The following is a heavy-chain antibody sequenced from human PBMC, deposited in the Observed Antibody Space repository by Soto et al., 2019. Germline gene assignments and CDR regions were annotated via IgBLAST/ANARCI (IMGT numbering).Heavy chain of an antibody. CDR2: INHSGST. Sequence: SETLSLTCAVYGGSFSGYYWSWIRQPPGKGLEWIGEINHSGSTNYNPSLKSRVTISVDTSKNQFSLKLSSVTAADTAVYYCARAGSSWYRGGFDHWGQGTLVTVSS. J-gene: IGHJ4*02. CDR1: GGSFSGYY. D-gene: IGHD6-13*01. CDR3: ARAGSSWYRGGFDH. V-gene: IGHV4-34*01.